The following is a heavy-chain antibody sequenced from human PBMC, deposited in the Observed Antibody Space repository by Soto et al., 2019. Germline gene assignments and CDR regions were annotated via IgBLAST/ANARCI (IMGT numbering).Heavy chain of an antibody. J-gene: IGHJ4*02. CDR1: GGSISSYY. CDR2: IYYSGST. D-gene: IGHD1-20*01. CDR3: VKGALTGTLDY. V-gene: IGHV4-59*01. Sequence: SETLSLTCTVSGGSISSYYWSWIRQPPGKGLEWIGYIYYSGSTNYNPSLKSRLTISRDNSKNTLYLQMSSLRAEDTAVYYCVKGALTGTLDYWGQGTLVTVSS.